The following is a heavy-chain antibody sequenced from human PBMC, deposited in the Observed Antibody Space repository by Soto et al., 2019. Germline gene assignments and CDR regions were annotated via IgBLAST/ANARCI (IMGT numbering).Heavy chain of an antibody. D-gene: IGHD3-3*01. J-gene: IGHJ4*02. CDR3: ARSSTILGTVFDY. Sequence: PSETLSLTCTVSGGSISSYYWSWIRQPPGKGLEWIGYIYYSGSTNYNPSLKSRVTISVDTSKNQFSLKLSSVTAADTAVYYCARSSTILGTVFDYWGQGTLVTV. CDR1: GGSISSYY. CDR2: IYYSGST. V-gene: IGHV4-59*01.